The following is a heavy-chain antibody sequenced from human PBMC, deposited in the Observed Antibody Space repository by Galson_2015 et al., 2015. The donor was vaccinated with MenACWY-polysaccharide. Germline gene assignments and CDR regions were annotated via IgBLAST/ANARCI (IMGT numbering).Heavy chain of an antibody. Sequence: SVKVSCKASGYTFTGYYMHWVRQAPGQGLEWMGWINPNSGGTNYAQKFQGRVTMTRDTSISTAYMELSRLRSDDTAVYYCARDCKGIVGAYSCFDIWGQGTMVTVSS. CDR2: INPNSGGT. V-gene: IGHV1-2*02. CDR1: GYTFTGYY. CDR3: ARDCKGIVGAYSCFDI. J-gene: IGHJ3*02. D-gene: IGHD1-26*01.